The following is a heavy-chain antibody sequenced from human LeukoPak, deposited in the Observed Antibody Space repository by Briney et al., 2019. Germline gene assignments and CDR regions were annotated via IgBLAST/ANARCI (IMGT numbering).Heavy chain of an antibody. CDR2: IFTTGASK. V-gene: IGHV3-48*01. D-gene: IGHD5-18*01. CDR3: ARVFPIIRRRVGYSYGSTRDYYYMDV. Sequence: TGGSLRLSCAVSGFTFSNYSMNWVRQAPGKGLEWVSFIFTTGASKYYADSVKGRFIISRDNVQNSLCLQMNSLRAEDTAVYYCARVFPIIRRRVGYSYGSTRDYYYMDVWGKGTTVIVSS. CDR1: GFTFSNYS. J-gene: IGHJ6*03.